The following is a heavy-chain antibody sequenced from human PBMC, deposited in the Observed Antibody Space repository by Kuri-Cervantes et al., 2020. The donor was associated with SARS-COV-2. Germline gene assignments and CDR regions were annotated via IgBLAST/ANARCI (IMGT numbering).Heavy chain of an antibody. J-gene: IGHJ5*02. Sequence: ETLSLTCAASGFTFTKYWIHWVRHVPGKGLVWVSRIDVDGANIRYAAAVKGRFTISRDNAKNTVYLQMNSLRAEDTALYYCARDPERSGYYPDLWGQGALVTVSS. CDR3: ARDPERSGYYPDL. CDR1: GFTFTKYW. D-gene: IGHD3-3*01. V-gene: IGHV3-74*01. CDR2: IDVDGANI.